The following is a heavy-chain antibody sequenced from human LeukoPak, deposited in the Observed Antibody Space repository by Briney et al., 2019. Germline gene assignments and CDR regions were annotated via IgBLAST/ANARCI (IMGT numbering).Heavy chain of an antibody. J-gene: IGHJ4*02. CDR3: AKDRRDCSTTSCYFEY. CDR1: GFTFSSYG. V-gene: IGHV3-30*18. D-gene: IGHD2-2*01. Sequence: GGSLRLSCAASGFTFSSYGMHWVRQAPGKGLEWVAVISYDGSHKYYADSVKGRFIISRDNSKNTLYLEMNSLRAEDTAVYYCAKDRRDCSTTSCYFEYRGQGTLVTVSS. CDR2: ISYDGSHK.